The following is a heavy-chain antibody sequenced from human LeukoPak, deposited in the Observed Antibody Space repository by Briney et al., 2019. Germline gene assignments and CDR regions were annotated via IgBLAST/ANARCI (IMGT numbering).Heavy chain of an antibody. CDR2: IYHSGSI. CDR3: ARRSIILAAPFDY. D-gene: IGHD6-6*01. Sequence: SQTLSLTCTVSGGSISSGGYYWSWIRQPPGKGLEWIGYIYHSGSIYYNPSLKSRVTISVDRSKNQFSLKLSSVTAADTAVYYCARRSIILAAPFDYWGQGTLVTVSS. V-gene: IGHV4-30-2*01. J-gene: IGHJ4*02. CDR1: GGSISSGGYY.